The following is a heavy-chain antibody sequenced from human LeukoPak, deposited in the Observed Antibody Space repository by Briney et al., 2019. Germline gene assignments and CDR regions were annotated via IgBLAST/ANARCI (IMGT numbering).Heavy chain of an antibody. CDR2: ISGSAVDT. J-gene: IGHJ4*02. V-gene: IGHV3-23*01. D-gene: IGHD3-10*01. CDR1: GFAFSSYA. CDR3: AKDSMVRGVIIPI. Sequence: GGSLRLSCAASGFAFSSYAMSWVRQAPGKGLEWVSAISGSAVDTWYADSVKGRFTISRDNSKDTLYLQMNSLRAEDTAVYYCAKDSMVRGVIIPIWGQGTLVTVSS.